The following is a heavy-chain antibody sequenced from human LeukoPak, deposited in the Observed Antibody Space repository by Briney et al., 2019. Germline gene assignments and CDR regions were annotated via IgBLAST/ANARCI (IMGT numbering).Heavy chain of an antibody. J-gene: IGHJ4*02. V-gene: IGHV3-7*02. Sequence: GGSLRLSCAASGFTFNSYWMSWVRQAPGRGLEWVANIKQDGSEKNYVDSVKGRFTISRDNAKNALYLQMNSLRAEDTAVYHCASQGYWGQGTLVTISS. CDR1: GFTFNSYW. CDR2: IKQDGSEK. CDR3: ASQGY.